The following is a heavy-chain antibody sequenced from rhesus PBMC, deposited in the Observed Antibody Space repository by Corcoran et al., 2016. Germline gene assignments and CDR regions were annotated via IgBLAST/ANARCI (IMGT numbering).Heavy chain of an antibody. CDR3: ASYWGDYLCY. CDR2: IYGGGSST. J-gene: IGHJ4*01. Sequence: QLQLQESGPGLVKPSETLSVTCAVSGGSISSSYWSWIRQAPGKGREWIGYIYGGGSSTNKHPSLKRRVTLSVDTSKNQLSLKLSSVTAADTAVYYCASYWGDYLCYWGRGVLVTVSS. D-gene: IGHD3-34*01. CDR1: GGSISSSY. V-gene: IGHV4-169*02.